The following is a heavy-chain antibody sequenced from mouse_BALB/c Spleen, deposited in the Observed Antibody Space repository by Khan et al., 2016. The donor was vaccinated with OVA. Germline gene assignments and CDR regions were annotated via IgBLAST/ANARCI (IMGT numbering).Heavy chain of an antibody. CDR3: ARDDYGNFLYFDY. V-gene: IGHV1-54*01. D-gene: IGHD2-1*01. CDR1: GYAFTHYL. J-gene: IGHJ2*02. CDR2: INPGSGNT. Sequence: QVQLKESGGEVIRPGTSVKVSCKASGYAFTHYLIEWVKQRPGQGLEWIGVINPGSGNTNYNEKFKGKAILTADKSSSTAYMQLSSLTSDDSAVYFCARDDYGNFLYFDYWGQGTSLTVSS.